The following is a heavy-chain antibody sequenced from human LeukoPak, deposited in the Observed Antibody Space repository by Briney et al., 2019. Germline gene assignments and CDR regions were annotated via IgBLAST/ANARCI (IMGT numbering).Heavy chain of an antibody. V-gene: IGHV3-23*01. CDR3: AKVSAVAGKFDY. CDR1: GFTFSSYA. CDR2: ISGSGGST. J-gene: IGHJ4*02. Sequence: GGSLRLSCAASGFTFSSYAMSWVRQAPGKGLEWVSAISGSGGSTYYADSVKGRFTISRDNSKNTPYLQMNSLRAEDTAVYYCAKVSAVAGKFDYWGQGTLVTVSS. D-gene: IGHD6-19*01.